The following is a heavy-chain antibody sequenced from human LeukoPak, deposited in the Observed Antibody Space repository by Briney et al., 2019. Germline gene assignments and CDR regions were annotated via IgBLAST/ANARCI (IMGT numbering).Heavy chain of an antibody. CDR1: GFTFSSYW. Sequence: GSLRLSCAASGFTFSSYWMSWVRQAPGKGLEWVANIKQDGSEKYYVDSLKGRFTISRDNAKNSLYLQMNSLTAEDTAIYYCARSLRVAVAASYWGQGTLVTVSS. CDR3: ARSLRVAVAASY. J-gene: IGHJ4*02. V-gene: IGHV3-7*01. D-gene: IGHD6-19*01. CDR2: IKQDGSEK.